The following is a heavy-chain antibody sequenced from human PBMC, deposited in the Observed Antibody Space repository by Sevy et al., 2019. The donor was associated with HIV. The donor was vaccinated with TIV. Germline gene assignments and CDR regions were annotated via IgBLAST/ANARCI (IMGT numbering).Heavy chain of an antibody. CDR3: AGGGFLSRY. J-gene: IGHJ4*02. D-gene: IGHD2-15*01. CDR2: INQAGSDK. Sequence: GGFLRLSCAASGFTFSDSWMTWVRQGPGKGLEWVANINQAGSDKYYVDSVRDRFTISRDNAKNSLYLQMNSLRVEDTALYYCAGGGFLSRYWGQGSLVTVSS. V-gene: IGHV3-7*01. CDR1: GFTFSDSW.